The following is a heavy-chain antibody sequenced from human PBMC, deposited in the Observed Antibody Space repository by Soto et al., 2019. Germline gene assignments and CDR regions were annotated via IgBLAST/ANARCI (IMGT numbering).Heavy chain of an antibody. J-gene: IGHJ4*02. Sequence: SETLSLTCTVSGGSISSYYWSWIRQPPGKGLEWIGYIYYSGSTNYNPSLKSRVTISVDTSKNQFSLKLSSVTAADTAVYYCARGTYSSPHFDYWGQGTLVTVSS. V-gene: IGHV4-59*01. CDR3: ARGTYSSPHFDY. CDR1: GGSISSYY. D-gene: IGHD6-19*01. CDR2: IYYSGST.